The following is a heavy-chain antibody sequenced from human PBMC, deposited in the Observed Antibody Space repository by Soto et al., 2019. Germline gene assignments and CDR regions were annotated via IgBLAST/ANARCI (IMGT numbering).Heavy chain of an antibody. D-gene: IGHD6-19*01. CDR1: GFTFNTYT. CDR2: ISYGSTYK. Sequence: QVQLVESGGGVVQPGRSLTVSCAASGFTFNTYTIHWVRQAPGKGLAWVAVISYGSTYKYYADSVKGRFTISRDDSKNTLSLQMNNLTVGDTAVYYCARARSSGWHYLDLWGQGTLVTVSS. J-gene: IGHJ4*02. V-gene: IGHV3-30-3*01. CDR3: ARARSSGWHYLDL.